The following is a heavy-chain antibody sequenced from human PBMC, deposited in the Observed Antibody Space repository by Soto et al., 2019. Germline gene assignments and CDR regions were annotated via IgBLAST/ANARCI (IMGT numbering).Heavy chain of an antibody. CDR2: IYKSATT. D-gene: IGHD7-27*01. V-gene: IGHV4-30-4*01. CDR3: ARGRYCLTGRCFPNWFDS. J-gene: IGHJ5*01. Sequence: QVRLLESGPGLVKPSQTLSLTCSVSGDSISNLDYFWAWIRQPPGQALEYIGYIYKSATTYYNPPFESRVAISVDTSKSQFSLNVTSVTAADTAVYFCARGRYCLTGRCFPNWFDSWGQGALVTVSS. CDR1: GDSISNLDYF.